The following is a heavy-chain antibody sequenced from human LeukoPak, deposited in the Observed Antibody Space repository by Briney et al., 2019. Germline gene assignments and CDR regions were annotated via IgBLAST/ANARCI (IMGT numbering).Heavy chain of an antibody. V-gene: IGHV1-2*02. Sequence: GASVKVSCKASGYTFTGYYMHWVRQAPGQGLEWMGWINPNSGGTNYAQKFQGRVTMTRDTSISTAYMELSRLRSDDTAVYFCARGPFVILPPEVDGEFGHWGQGTLVTVSS. CDR3: ARGPFVILPPEVDGEFGH. CDR2: INPNSGGT. D-gene: IGHD3-10*01. CDR1: GYTFTGYY. J-gene: IGHJ4*02.